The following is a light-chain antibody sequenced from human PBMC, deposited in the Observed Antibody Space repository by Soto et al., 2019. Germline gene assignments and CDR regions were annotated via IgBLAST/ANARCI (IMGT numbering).Light chain of an antibody. CDR3: QQSYSTPRT. J-gene: IGKJ1*01. V-gene: IGKV1-39*01. Sequence: DIQMTQSPSSLSASVGDRVTITCRASQTINTYLNWYQQKPGKAPKLLIYAASTLQSGVPSRFSGSGSGTDFTLTISCLQPEDFVTYYCQQSYSTPRTFDQGTKVEIK. CDR2: AAS. CDR1: QTINTY.